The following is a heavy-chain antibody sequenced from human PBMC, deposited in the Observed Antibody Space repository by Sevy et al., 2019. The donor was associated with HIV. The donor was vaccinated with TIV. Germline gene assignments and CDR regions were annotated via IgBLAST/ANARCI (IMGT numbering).Heavy chain of an antibody. CDR3: VTAMPCGGDCYYFDS. CDR1: GGTFSTYI. D-gene: IGHD2-21*02. J-gene: IGHJ4*02. CDR2: VIASVNMA. Sequence: ASVKVSCKASGGTFSTYIINWVRQAPGQGLEWMGGVIASVNMANSAQKFQGRVTITADGSTSTAYMELSSLTSEDTAIYYCVTAMPCGGDCYYFDSWGQGTRVTVSS. V-gene: IGHV1-69*10.